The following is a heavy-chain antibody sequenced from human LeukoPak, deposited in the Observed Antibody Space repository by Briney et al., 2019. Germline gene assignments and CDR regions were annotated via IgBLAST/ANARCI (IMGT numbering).Heavy chain of an antibody. Sequence: PSETLSLTCTVSGGSISSSRSYWGWIRQPPGKGLEWIGSIFYSGSTYYNPSLKSRVTISVDTSKNQFSLELSSVTAADTAVYYCETAARGFSYPSYMDVWGKGTTVTVSS. J-gene: IGHJ6*03. CDR1: GGSISSSRSY. V-gene: IGHV4-39*07. CDR3: ETAARGFSYPSYMDV. CDR2: IFYSGST. D-gene: IGHD6-6*01.